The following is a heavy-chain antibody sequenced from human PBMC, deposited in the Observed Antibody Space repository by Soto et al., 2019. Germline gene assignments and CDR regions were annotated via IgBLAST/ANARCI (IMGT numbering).Heavy chain of an antibody. Sequence: AAVKVSCKASVYTFTRCYIIWLRPAPGQGREWMGWISAYNGNTNYAQKLQGRVTMTTDTSTSTAYMELRSLRSDDTAVYYCARGYLITIFGVVIMDYFDYWGQGTLVTVSS. V-gene: IGHV1-18*01. D-gene: IGHD3-3*01. CDR3: ARGYLITIFGVVIMDYFDY. CDR2: ISAYNGNT. J-gene: IGHJ4*02. CDR1: VYTFTRCY.